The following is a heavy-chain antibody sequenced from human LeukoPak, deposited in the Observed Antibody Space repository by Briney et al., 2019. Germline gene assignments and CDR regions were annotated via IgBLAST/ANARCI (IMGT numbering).Heavy chain of an antibody. D-gene: IGHD6-13*01. V-gene: IGHV7-4-1*02. J-gene: IGHJ6*03. CDR1: GYTFTSYG. CDR3: ARGVSDSSSWYYYYYYYMDV. Sequence: GASVKVSCKASGYTFTSYGISWVRQAPGQGLEWMGWINTNTGNPTCAQGFTGRFVFSLDTSVSTAYLQISSLKAEDTAVYYCARGVSDSSSWYYYYYYYMDVWGKGTTVTVSS. CDR2: INTNTGNP.